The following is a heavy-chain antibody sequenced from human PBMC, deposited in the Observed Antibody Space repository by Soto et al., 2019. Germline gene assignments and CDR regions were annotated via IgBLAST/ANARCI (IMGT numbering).Heavy chain of an antibody. Sequence: QVQLQQSGAGLLKPSETLSLTCDVYGGSFSGYIWTWIRQTPGKGLQWIGQINHSGSANYNPSLKSRVTISLHTANSQFSRELNSVTAADTAVYYCARGLISGSHYSGGWYYFDSWGQGTQVTVSS. J-gene: IGHJ4*02. D-gene: IGHD1-26*01. CDR2: INHSGSA. CDR1: GGSFSGYI. CDR3: ARGLISGSHYSGGWYYFDS. V-gene: IGHV4-34*01.